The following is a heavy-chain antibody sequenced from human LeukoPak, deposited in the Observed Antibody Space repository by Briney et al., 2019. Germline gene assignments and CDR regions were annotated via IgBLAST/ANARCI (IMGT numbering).Heavy chain of an antibody. CDR2: ISGSGGST. Sequence: GGSLRLSCAASGFTFSSYAMSWVRQAPGKGLEWVSAISGSGGSTYYADSVKGRFTISRDNSKNTLYLQMNSLRAEDTAVYYCAKEARYGSGSSYYYYYCMDVWGKGTTVTVSS. D-gene: IGHD3-10*01. CDR1: GFTFSSYA. CDR3: AKEARYGSGSSYYYYYCMDV. J-gene: IGHJ6*03. V-gene: IGHV3-23*01.